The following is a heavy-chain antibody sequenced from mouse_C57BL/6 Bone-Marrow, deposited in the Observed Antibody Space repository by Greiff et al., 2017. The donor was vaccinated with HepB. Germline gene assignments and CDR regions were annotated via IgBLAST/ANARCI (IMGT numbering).Heavy chain of an antibody. J-gene: IGHJ2*01. CDR3: VRHHYYGDYFDY. CDR1: GFSFNTYA. D-gene: IGHD1-2*01. Sequence: EVKLVESGGGLVQPKGSLKLSCAASGFSFNTYAMNWVRQAPGKGLEWVARIRSKSNNYATYYADSVKDTFTISRDDSESMLYLQMNNLKTEDTAMYYCVRHHYYGDYFDYWGQGTTLTVSS. V-gene: IGHV10-1*01. CDR2: IRSKSNNYAT.